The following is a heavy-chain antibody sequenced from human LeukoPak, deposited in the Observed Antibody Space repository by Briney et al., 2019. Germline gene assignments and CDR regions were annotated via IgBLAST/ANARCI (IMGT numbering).Heavy chain of an antibody. CDR1: GYTFTSYY. D-gene: IGHD6-13*01. Sequence: ASVKVSCKASGYTFTSYYMHWVRQAPGQGLEWMGIINPSGGSTSYAQKFQGRVTMTRDTSTSTAYMELSSLRSEDTAVYYCARDLRTSYSSSRKWFDPWGQGTLVTVSS. CDR3: ARDLRTSYSSSRKWFDP. J-gene: IGHJ5*02. CDR2: INPSGGST. V-gene: IGHV1-46*01.